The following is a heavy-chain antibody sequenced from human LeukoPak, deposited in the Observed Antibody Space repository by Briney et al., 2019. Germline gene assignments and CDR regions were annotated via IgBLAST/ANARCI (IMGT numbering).Heavy chain of an antibody. CDR3: ARHPVRGEPGDY. J-gene: IGHJ4*02. V-gene: IGHV4-39*01. Sequence: SETLSLTCTVSGGSISSSSYYWGWIRQPPGKGLEWIGSIYYSGSTYYNPSPKSRVTISVDTSKNQFSLKLSSVTAADTAVYYCARHPVRGEPGDYWGQGTLVTVSS. CDR1: GGSISSSSYY. CDR2: IYYSGST. D-gene: IGHD3-10*01.